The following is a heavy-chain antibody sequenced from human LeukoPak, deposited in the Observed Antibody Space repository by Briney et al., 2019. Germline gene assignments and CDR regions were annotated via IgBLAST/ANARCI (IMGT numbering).Heavy chain of an antibody. CDR1: GGSISSSNYY. CDR3: ARLELARRYCTSTSCVYDAFDI. J-gene: IGHJ3*02. CDR2: IYYSGST. D-gene: IGHD2-2*01. Sequence: ASETLSLTCTVSGGSISSSNYYWGWIRQPPGKGLEWIGRIYYSGSTYYNPSLKSRVTRSVDTSKNQFSLKLSSVTAADTAVYYCARLELARRYCTSTSCVYDAFDIWGQGTVVTVSS. V-gene: IGHV4-39*01.